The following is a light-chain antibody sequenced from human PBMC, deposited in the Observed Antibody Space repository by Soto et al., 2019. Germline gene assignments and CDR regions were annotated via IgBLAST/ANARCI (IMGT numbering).Light chain of an antibody. CDR3: QQYNNWPQT. J-gene: IGKJ1*01. CDR1: QSVATN. Sequence: EALLTQSPATLSVSPGERATLSCRASQSVATNLAWYQQRPGQAPRLLIYGASKRAIGLPARFSGSGSGTEFTLTITRLQSEDFAVYYCQQYNNWPQTFGPGTKVDI. CDR2: GAS. V-gene: IGKV3-15*01.